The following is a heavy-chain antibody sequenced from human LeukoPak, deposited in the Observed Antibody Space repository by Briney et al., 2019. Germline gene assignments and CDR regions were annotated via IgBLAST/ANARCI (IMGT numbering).Heavy chain of an antibody. CDR3: ARDTYYYDSSGYYYA. Sequence: PGGSLRLSCAASGFTFSTFAMIWVRQPPGKGLEWVSSIFPSGGEIHYADSVKGRFTISRDNSMNTLYLQMNSLRAEDTAVYYCARDTYYYDSSGYYYAWGHGTLVTVSS. CDR2: IFPSGGEI. D-gene: IGHD3-22*01. CDR1: GFTFSTFA. V-gene: IGHV3-23*01. J-gene: IGHJ4*01.